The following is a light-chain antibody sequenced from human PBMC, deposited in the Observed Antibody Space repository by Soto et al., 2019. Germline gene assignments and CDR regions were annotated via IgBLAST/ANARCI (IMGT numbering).Light chain of an antibody. Sequence: EIEMTQSPATLPVSPGEGATLSCRASQSVSSYLAWYQQKPGQAPRLLIYGASTRAAGIPARFSGSGSGTEFTLTISSLQSEDFAAYYCQQYNDWPSITFGQGTRLEIK. CDR3: QQYNDWPSIT. CDR2: GAS. V-gene: IGKV3-15*01. J-gene: IGKJ5*01. CDR1: QSVSSY.